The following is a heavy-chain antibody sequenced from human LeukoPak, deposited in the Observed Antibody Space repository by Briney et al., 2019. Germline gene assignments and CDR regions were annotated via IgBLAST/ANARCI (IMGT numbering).Heavy chain of an antibody. D-gene: IGHD6-19*01. Sequence: GGSLRLSCAVSGFTFTSYWMSWVRQAPGKGLEWVANINEDGSYKFHADSVKGRFTISRDNAKNSLYLQMNSLRAEDTAVYYCARDLPRLVGVSAFDIWGQGTMVTVSS. CDR1: GFTFTSYW. CDR2: INEDGSYK. V-gene: IGHV3-7*03. CDR3: ARDLPRLVGVSAFDI. J-gene: IGHJ3*02.